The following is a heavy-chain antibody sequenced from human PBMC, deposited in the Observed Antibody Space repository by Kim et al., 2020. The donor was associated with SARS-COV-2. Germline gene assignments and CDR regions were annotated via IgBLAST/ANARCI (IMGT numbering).Heavy chain of an antibody. CDR1: GFTFSSYW. CDR2: INSDGSST. J-gene: IGHJ5*02. V-gene: IGHV3-74*01. D-gene: IGHD6-13*01. Sequence: GGSLRLSCAASGFTFSSYWMHWVRQAPGKGLVWVSRINSDGSSTSYADSVKGRFTISRDNAKNTLYLQMNSLRAEDTAVYYCASLAPWYSSSWWFDPWGQGTLVTVSS. CDR3: ASLAPWYSSSWWFDP.